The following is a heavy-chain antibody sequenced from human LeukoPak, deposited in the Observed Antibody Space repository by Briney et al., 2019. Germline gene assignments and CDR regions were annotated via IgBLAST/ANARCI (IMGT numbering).Heavy chain of an antibody. J-gene: IGHJ4*02. Sequence: SETLSLTCAVYGGSLSGYFWSWIRQPPGKGLEWIGEINHSGSTSHNPSLKSRVTISVDTSKNQFSLNLNSVTAADTAVYYCARQDTITTPGVDYWGQGTPVTVSS. D-gene: IGHD3-3*01. V-gene: IGHV4-34*01. CDR3: ARQDTITTPGVDY. CDR2: INHSGST. CDR1: GGSLSGYF.